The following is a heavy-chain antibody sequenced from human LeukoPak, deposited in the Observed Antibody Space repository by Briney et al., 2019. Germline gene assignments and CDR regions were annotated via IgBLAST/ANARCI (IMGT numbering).Heavy chain of an antibody. D-gene: IGHD1-26*01. J-gene: IGHJ4*02. Sequence: GGSLRLSCAASGFTFDDYAMHWVRQAPGKGLEWVSGISWNSGSIGYADSVKGRFTISRDNAKNSLYLQMNSLRAEDTAVYYCAKDGSFGELLPFDYWGQGTLVTVSS. V-gene: IGHV3-9*01. CDR1: GFTFDDYA. CDR2: ISWNSGSI. CDR3: AKDGSFGELLPFDY.